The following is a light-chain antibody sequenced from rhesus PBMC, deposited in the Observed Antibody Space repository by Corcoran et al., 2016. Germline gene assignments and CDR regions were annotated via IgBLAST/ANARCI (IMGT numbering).Light chain of an antibody. CDR3: LQHSSWPLT. Sequence: EIVMTQSPATLSLSPGERATLSCRASQSVSSSLAWYQQKPGQAPRLLIYGASRRATGIPDRFRGSGSGTDFTLTISSLEPGDVAVYYCLQHSSWPLTFGGGTKVELK. V-gene: IGKV3-24*01. J-gene: IGKJ4*01. CDR2: GAS. CDR1: QSVSSS.